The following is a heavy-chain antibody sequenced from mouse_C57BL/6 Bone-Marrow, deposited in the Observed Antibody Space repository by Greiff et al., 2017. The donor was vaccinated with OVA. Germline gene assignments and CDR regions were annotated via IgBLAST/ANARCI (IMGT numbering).Heavy chain of an antibody. J-gene: IGHJ3*01. Sequence: QVQLQQPRAELVKPGASVKLSCKASGYTFTSYWMHWVKQRPGQGLEWIGMIHPNSGSTNYNEKFKSKATLTVDKSSSTAYMQLSSLTSEDSAVYYCARSEGLRRLFAYWGQGTLVTVSA. CDR2: IHPNSGST. CDR3: ARSEGLRRLFAY. CDR1: GYTFTSYW. V-gene: IGHV1-64*01. D-gene: IGHD2-4*01.